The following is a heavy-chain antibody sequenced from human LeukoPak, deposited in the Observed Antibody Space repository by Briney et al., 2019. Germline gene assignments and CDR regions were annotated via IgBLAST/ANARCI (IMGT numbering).Heavy chain of an antibody. CDR3: ARQIQLWSDDYYYMDV. Sequence: ASVKVSCKASGYTFTSYGISWVRQAPGQGLEWMGWISAYNGNTNYAQKLQGRVTMTTDTSTSTAYMELRSLRSDDTAVYYCARQIQLWSDDYYYMDVWGKGTTVTVSS. V-gene: IGHV1-18*01. CDR2: ISAYNGNT. J-gene: IGHJ6*03. D-gene: IGHD5-18*01. CDR1: GYTFTSYG.